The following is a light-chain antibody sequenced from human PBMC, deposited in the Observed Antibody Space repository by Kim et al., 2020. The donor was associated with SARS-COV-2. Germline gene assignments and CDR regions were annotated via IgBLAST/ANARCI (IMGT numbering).Light chain of an antibody. CDR3: QQRINWPLT. Sequence: LSPGERAALSCGDSQSVSSYLAWYQQKPGQATRLLNYDASNRGSGIPARFSGRGSGTDFTLTISSLEPEDFVVYYCQQRINWPLTFGGGTKVDIK. J-gene: IGKJ4*01. CDR1: QSVSSY. V-gene: IGKV3-11*01. CDR2: DAS.